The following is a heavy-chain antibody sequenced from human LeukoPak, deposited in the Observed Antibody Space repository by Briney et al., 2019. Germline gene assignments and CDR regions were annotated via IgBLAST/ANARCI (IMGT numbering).Heavy chain of an antibody. CDR2: ISAYNGDT. J-gene: IGHJ4*02. CDR3: ARESTGGSLEIDY. D-gene: IGHD2-8*02. Sequence: ASVKVSCKASGYTFNTYGIIWVRQAPGQGLEWMGWISAYNGDTTYAQRLQGRVTLTTDASTSTAYMELRSLRSDDTAVYYCARESTGGSLEIDYWGQGTLVTVSS. V-gene: IGHV1-18*01. CDR1: GYTFNTYG.